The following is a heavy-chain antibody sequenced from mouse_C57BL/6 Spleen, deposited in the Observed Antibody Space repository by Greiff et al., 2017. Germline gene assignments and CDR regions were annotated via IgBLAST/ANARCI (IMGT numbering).Heavy chain of an antibody. V-gene: IGHV1-50*01. J-gene: IGHJ1*03. CDR3: ARRGAEDYWYFDV. CDR2: IDPSDSYT. Sequence: QVQLQQPGAELVKPGASVKLSCKASGYTFTSYWMQWVKQRPGQGLEWIGEIDPSDSYTNYNQKFKGKATLTVDTSSSTAYMQLSSRTSEDSAVYYCARRGAEDYWYFDVWGTGTTVTVSS. CDR1: GYTFTSYW.